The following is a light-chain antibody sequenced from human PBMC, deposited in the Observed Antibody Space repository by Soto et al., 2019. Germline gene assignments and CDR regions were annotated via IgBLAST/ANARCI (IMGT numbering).Light chain of an antibody. CDR1: RTVSNW. CDR2: RAS. V-gene: IGKV1-5*03. Sequence: DIQMTQSPSTLSGSVRDRFTITCRASRTVSNWLAWYQHQPGRAPRLLISRASILESGVPPRFSGSGFGTEFTLTIDSLQPDDFGTYYCQQYNSYALTFGQGPRWIS. CDR3: QQYNSYALT. J-gene: IGKJ4*01.